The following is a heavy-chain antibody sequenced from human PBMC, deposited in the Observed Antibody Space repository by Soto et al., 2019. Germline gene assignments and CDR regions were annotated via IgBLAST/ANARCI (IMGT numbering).Heavy chain of an antibody. J-gene: IGHJ4*02. V-gene: IGHV1-69*13. CDR3: ARIRGSSSWYFDY. CDR2: IIPIFGTA. CDR1: GGTYSSKA. Sequence: TSVTVTCKDSGGTYSSKAICWARQAPGQGLEWMGGIIPIFGTANYAQKFQGRVTITADESTSTAYMELSSLRSEDTALYYCARIRGSSSWYFDYWGQGTLVTVSS. D-gene: IGHD6-13*01.